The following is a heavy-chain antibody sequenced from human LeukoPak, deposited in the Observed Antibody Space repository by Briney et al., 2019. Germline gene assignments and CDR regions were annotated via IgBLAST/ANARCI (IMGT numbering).Heavy chain of an antibody. CDR3: ARLRGGSGDFFDF. D-gene: IGHD1-26*01. Sequence: KPSETLSLTCTVSGGSISSSSYYWGWIRQPPGKGLEWIGNIYYSGSTYYNPSLKSRVLISVDTSKNQLFLKLSSVTAADTAVYYCARLRGGSGDFFDFWGQGTLVTVSS. CDR1: GGSISSSSYY. J-gene: IGHJ4*02. CDR2: IYYSGST. V-gene: IGHV4-39*01.